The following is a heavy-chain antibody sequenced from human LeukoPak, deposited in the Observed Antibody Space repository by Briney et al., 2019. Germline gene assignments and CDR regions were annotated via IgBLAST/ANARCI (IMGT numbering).Heavy chain of an antibody. J-gene: IGHJ4*02. V-gene: IGHV3-23*01. Sequence: GGSLRLSCAASGFTFSSYAMSWVRQAPGKGLEWVSIISGSGVSTCYADFVKGRFTISRDNSKNTLYLQMNSLRAEDTAIYYCARGYCSGCSCSSDYWGQGTLVTVSS. CDR2: ISGSGVST. D-gene: IGHD2-15*01. CDR3: ARGYCSGCSCSSDY. CDR1: GFTFSSYA.